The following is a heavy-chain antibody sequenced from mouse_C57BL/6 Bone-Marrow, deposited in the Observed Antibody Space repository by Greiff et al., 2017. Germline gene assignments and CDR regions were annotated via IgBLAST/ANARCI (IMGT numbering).Heavy chain of an antibody. Sequence: QVQLQQPGAELVKPGASVKLSCKASGYTFTSYWMQWVKQRPGQGLEWIGEIDPSDSYTNYNQKFKGKATLTVDTSSSTAYMQLSSLTSEDSAVYYCARSRLRLRFFAYWGQGTLVTVSA. CDR2: IDPSDSYT. V-gene: IGHV1-50*01. D-gene: IGHD3-2*02. J-gene: IGHJ3*01. CDR1: GYTFTSYW. CDR3: ARSRLRLRFFAY.